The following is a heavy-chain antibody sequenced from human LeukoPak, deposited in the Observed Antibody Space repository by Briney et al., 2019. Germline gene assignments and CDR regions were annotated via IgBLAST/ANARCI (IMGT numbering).Heavy chain of an antibody. CDR1: GFTFSSYA. J-gene: IGHJ6*03. CDR2: ISYDGSNK. Sequence: GGSLRLSCAASGFTFSSYAIHWVRQAPGKGLEWVAVISYDGSNKYYADSVKGRFTISRDNSKNTMYLQMNSLNAEDTAVYYCAKDEVVPGYYYTDVWGRGTTVTISS. CDR3: AKDEVVPGYYYTDV. V-gene: IGHV3-30*14. D-gene: IGHD2-2*01.